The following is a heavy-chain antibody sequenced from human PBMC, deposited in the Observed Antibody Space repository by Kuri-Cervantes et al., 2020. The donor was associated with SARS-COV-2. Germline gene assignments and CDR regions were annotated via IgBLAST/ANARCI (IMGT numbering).Heavy chain of an antibody. Sequence: GSLRLSCTVSGGSISSYYWSWIRQPPGKGLEWIGYIYYSGSTYYNPSLKSRVTISVDTSKNQFSLKLSSVTAADTAVYYCARDRNGDYGSDAFDIWGQGTMVTVSS. CDR3: ARDRNGDYGSDAFDI. D-gene: IGHD4-17*01. CDR2: IYYSGST. J-gene: IGHJ3*02. V-gene: IGHV4-59*12. CDR1: GGSISSYY.